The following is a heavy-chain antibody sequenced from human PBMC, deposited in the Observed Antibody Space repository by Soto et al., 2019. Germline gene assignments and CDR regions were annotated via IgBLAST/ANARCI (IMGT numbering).Heavy chain of an antibody. D-gene: IGHD6-13*01. CDR2: IYYSGST. CDR3: ARDSSSWQNYGMDV. J-gene: IGHJ6*02. CDR1: GGSISSGGYY. V-gene: IGHV4-31*03. Sequence: PSETLSLTCTVSGGSISSGGYYWSWIRQHPGKGLEWIGYIYYSGSTYYNPSLKSRVTISVDTSKNQFSPKLSSVTAADTAVYYCARDSSSWQNYGMDVWGQGTTVTVSS.